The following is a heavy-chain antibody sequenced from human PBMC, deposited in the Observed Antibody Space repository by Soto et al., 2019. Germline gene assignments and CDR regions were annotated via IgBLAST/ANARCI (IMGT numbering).Heavy chain of an antibody. D-gene: IGHD2-21*01. J-gene: IGHJ4*02. CDR3: AKGGIGRDKGIDF. V-gene: IGHV3-23*01. CDR1: GFTFSSYA. CDR2: IIAGADGS. Sequence: EVQLLESGGGLVQPGGSLRLSCAASGFTFSSYAMTWVRQAPGKGLEWISSIIAGADGSYYSDYLKGRFTISRDNSNNILSLQMNSLRGDDTALYYCAKGGIGRDKGIDFWGQGTLVAVSS.